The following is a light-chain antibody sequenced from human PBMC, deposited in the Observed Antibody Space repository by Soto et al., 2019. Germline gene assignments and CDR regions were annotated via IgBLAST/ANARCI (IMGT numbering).Light chain of an antibody. J-gene: IGKJ1*01. CDR1: QSVSSSY. Sequence: EIVLTQYPGTLSLSPGERATLPCRASQSVSSSYLAWYQQKPGQSPRLLIYAASSRATGIPDRFRGSGAGTDFTLTISRLEPEDFAVYYCQQYGSSSWTFGQGTKVDIK. CDR3: QQYGSSSWT. V-gene: IGKV3-20*01. CDR2: AAS.